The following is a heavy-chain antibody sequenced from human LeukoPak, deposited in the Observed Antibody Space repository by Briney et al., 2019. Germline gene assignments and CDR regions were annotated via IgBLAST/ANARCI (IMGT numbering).Heavy chain of an antibody. V-gene: IGHV3-66*01. D-gene: IGHD3-10*01. Sequence: GESLRLTCAASGFPVRANYISWVRQAPGKGLEWVSLIYSDGTTHYADSVRGRFTISRDDSKNTVFVQMNSLRVDDSGVYYCARGARTGMYWGQGTTVAVSS. CDR1: GFPVRANY. CDR3: ARGARTGMY. J-gene: IGHJ4*02. CDR2: IYSDGTT.